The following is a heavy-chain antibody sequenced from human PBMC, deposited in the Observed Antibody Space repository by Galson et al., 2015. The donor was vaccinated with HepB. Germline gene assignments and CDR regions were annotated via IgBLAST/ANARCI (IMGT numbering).Heavy chain of an antibody. D-gene: IGHD3-3*01. CDR1: GYTFSNYG. Sequence: SVKVSCKATGYTFSNYGISWVRQAPGQGLEWMGWISGHNDNTKYAQKFQGRITMTTDTSRTTAYMEMRRLRPDDTAVYYCARDPGLYDFWRGYRATSQVYYAMEAWGQGTTVTVSS. CDR3: ARDPGLYDFWRGYRATSQVYYAMEA. V-gene: IGHV1-18*01. J-gene: IGHJ6*02. CDR2: ISGHNDNT.